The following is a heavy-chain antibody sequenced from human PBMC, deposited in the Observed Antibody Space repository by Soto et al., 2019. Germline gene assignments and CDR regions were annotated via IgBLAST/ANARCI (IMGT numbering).Heavy chain of an antibody. Sequence: EVQLLESGGDLVQPGGSLRLSCAASGFTFDSYAMRWVRQAPAKGLEWVSAVSSSGGRTYFAHSVRGRFTISRDNSKNPLYLQMNSLRAEDTAVYYCAKESYCSSIDCHLWDYFDCWGQGTLVTVSS. CDR2: VSSSGGRT. D-gene: IGHD2-2*01. CDR1: GFTFDSYA. J-gene: IGHJ4*02. CDR3: AKESYCSSIDCHLWDYFDC. V-gene: IGHV3-23*01.